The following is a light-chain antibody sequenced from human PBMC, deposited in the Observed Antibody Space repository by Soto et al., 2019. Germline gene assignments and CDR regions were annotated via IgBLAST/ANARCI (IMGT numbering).Light chain of an antibody. CDR2: AAS. CDR3: QQGYKTPWT. Sequence: DIPMTQSPSSLSASLGDRVTITCRANQDISSYLIWYQHKLGQAPKLLIHAASTLASGVPSRFSGSESVTDFTLTISGLEPEDAATYYCQQGYKTPWTFGQGTKVEIK. V-gene: IGKV1-39*01. CDR1: QDISSY. J-gene: IGKJ1*01.